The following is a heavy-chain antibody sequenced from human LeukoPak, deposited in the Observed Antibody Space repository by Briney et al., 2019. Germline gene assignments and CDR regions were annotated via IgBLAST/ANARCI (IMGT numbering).Heavy chain of an antibody. J-gene: IGHJ5*02. CDR3: ARVSNDILTFDP. CDR2: INPSGGST. D-gene: IGHD3-9*01. CDR1: GYTFTSYY. V-gene: IGHV1-46*01. Sequence: GASVTVSCKASGYTFTSYYMHWVRQAPGQGLEWMGIINPSGGSTSCAQKFQGRVTMTRDRSTSTVYMDLSSLRSEDTAVYYCARVSNDILTFDPWGQGTLVTVSS.